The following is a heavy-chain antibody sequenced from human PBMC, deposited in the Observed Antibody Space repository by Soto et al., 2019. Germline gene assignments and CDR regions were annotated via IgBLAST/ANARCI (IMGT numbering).Heavy chain of an antibody. CDR3: AKRSAVGFGVEGP. V-gene: IGHV3-30*18. CDR1: GFTFSSYG. D-gene: IGHD3-10*01. CDR2: ISYDGSNK. J-gene: IGHJ5*02. Sequence: QVQLVESGGGVVQPGRSLRLSCAASGFTFSSYGMHWVRQAPGKGLEWVAVISYDGSNKYYADSVKGRFTISRDNSKNTVYLQMNSLRAEDTAVYYCAKRSAVGFGVEGPWGQGTLVTVSS.